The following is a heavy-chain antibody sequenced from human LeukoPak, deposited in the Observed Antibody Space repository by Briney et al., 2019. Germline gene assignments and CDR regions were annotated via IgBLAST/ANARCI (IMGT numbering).Heavy chain of an antibody. CDR3: ARGDFTIPKTYHFAY. CDR1: GGSFSSSGYY. Sequence: SETLSLTCTVSGGSFSSSGYYWGWIRQPPEKGPEWIGSIYYRGITYYNPSLKSRVTVSVDTSKNQFSLKLSSVTAADSAVYYCARGDFTIPKTYHFAYWGQGTLVTVSS. V-gene: IGHV4-39*01. CDR2: IYYRGIT. J-gene: IGHJ4*02. D-gene: IGHD3-9*01.